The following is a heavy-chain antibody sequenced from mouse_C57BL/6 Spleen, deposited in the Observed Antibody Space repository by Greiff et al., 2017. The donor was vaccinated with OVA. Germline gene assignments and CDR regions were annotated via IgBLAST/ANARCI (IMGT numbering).Heavy chain of an antibody. CDR2: IDPSDSYT. J-gene: IGHJ3*01. CDR1: GYTFTSYW. V-gene: IGHV1-59*01. Sequence: VQLQQPGAELVRPGTSVKLSCKASGYTFTSYWMHWVKQRPGQGLVWIGVIDPSDSYTNYNQKFKGKATLTVDTSSSTAYMQLSSLTSEDSAVYYCARSLYYGNYVGFAYWGQGTLVTVSA. D-gene: IGHD2-1*01. CDR3: ARSLYYGNYVGFAY.